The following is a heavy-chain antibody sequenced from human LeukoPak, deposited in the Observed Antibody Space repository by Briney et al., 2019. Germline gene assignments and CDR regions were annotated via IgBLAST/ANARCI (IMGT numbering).Heavy chain of an antibody. D-gene: IGHD2-2*01. J-gene: IGHJ4*02. CDR2: IKSTGDTT. CDR1: GYTFTSYH. Sequence: ASVQVSCKTPGYTFTSYHMHWVRQAPGQGLEGVAIIKSTGDTTVYAQKFQGRVTVTRDTSTSTVYMDLSSLSSEDTAVYYCVREDAHTYYFDFWGPGTLVTVSS. V-gene: IGHV1-46*01. CDR3: VREDAHTYYFDF.